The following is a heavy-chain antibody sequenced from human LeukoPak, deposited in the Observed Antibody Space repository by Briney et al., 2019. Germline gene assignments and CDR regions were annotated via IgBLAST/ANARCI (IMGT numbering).Heavy chain of an antibody. CDR1: GFTFSSYG. D-gene: IGHD6-6*01. V-gene: IGHV3-30*18. CDR3: AKDLGRSSSSQFFDY. Sequence: PGRSLRLSCAASGFTFSSYGMHWVRQAPGKGLEWVAFMSYDGSNKYYADSVKGRFTISRDNSNNTLYLQMNSLRAEDTAVYYCAKDLGRSSSSQFFDYWGQGTLVTVSS. CDR2: MSYDGSNK. J-gene: IGHJ4*02.